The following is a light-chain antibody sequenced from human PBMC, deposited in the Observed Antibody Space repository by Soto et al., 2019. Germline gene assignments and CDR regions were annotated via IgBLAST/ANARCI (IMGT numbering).Light chain of an antibody. CDR2: KAS. CDR1: QSISGW. J-gene: IGKJ1*01. Sequence: DIQMTQSPSTLSASVGDRVTITCRASQSISGWLAWYQQKPGKAPKLLIYKASNLESGVPSRFSGSGSGTEFNLTISSLQPDDFAPYYCQQYNSYSSTWTFGQGTKVEIK. CDR3: QQYNSYSSTWT. V-gene: IGKV1-5*03.